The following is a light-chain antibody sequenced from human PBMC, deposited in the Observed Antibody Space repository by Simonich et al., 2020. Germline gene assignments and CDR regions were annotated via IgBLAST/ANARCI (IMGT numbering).Light chain of an antibody. CDR1: SSDVGGYNY. Sequence: QSALTQPASVSGAPGQSITISCTGTSSDVGGYNYVSWYQQPPGKATKLMIYDVRNRASGVSNRFSGSKSVNTASLTISGLQAEDEADYYCSSYTSSSTPHVVFGGGTKLTVL. J-gene: IGLJ2*01. CDR2: DVR. V-gene: IGLV2-14*03. CDR3: SSYTSSSTPHVV.